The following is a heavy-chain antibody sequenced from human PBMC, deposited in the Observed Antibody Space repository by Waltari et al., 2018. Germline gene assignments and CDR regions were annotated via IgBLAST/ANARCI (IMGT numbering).Heavy chain of an antibody. CDR3: AREDYYDRGRIGANFDY. CDR2: ISRDEKNT. CDR1: GFAVTRSV. D-gene: IGHD3-22*01. J-gene: IGHJ4*02. Sequence: QVQLVESGGGVVQPGRSLRLSCAASGFAVTRSVNPWLRQAPGKGLEWVAVISRDEKNTYYADSVKGRFTVSRDNSKNTIYLQMNSLKTEDTAVYYCAREDYYDRGRIGANFDYWGQGTLVTVSS. V-gene: IGHV3-30*03.